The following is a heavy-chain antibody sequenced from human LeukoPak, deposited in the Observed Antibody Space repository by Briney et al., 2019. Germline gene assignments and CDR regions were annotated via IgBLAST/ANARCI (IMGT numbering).Heavy chain of an antibody. CDR2: INAGNGNT. V-gene: IGHV1-3*01. Sequence: ASVKVSCKASGYTFASYAMHWVRQAPGQRLEWMGWINAGNGNTKYSQKFQGRVTITRDTSASTAYMELSSLRSEDTAVYYCARVLYDFWSGQYYYGMDVWGQGTTVTVSS. D-gene: IGHD3-3*01. CDR1: GYTFASYA. CDR3: ARVLYDFWSGQYYYGMDV. J-gene: IGHJ6*02.